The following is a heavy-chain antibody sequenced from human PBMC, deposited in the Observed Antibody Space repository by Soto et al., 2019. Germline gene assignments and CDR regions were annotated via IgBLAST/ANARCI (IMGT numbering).Heavy chain of an antibody. CDR2: IIPIFGTA. V-gene: IGHV1-69*13. Sequence: SVKVSCKASGGTFSSYAISWVRQAPGQGLEWMGGIIPIFGTANYAQKFQGRVTITADESTSTAYMELSSLRSEDTAVYYCARGYCSGGSCYHIDYWGQGTLVTVSS. J-gene: IGHJ4*02. CDR3: ARGYCSGGSCYHIDY. D-gene: IGHD2-15*01. CDR1: GGTFSSYA.